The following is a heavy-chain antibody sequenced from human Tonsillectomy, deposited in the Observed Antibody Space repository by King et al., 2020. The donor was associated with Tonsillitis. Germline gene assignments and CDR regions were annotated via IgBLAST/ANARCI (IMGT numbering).Heavy chain of an antibody. V-gene: IGHV1-58*01. D-gene: IGHD3-10*01. CDR3: AADARITMVRRVIIPDAFDI. CDR2: IVVGSANT. CDR1: GFTFANSA. Sequence: QLVQSGPEVKKPGTSVKVSCQASGFTFANSAVQWVRQARGQRLEWIGWIVVGSANTNYAQKFQERVTITRDMSTSTAYMELSSLRSEDTAVYYCAADARITMVRRVIIPDAFDIWGQGTRVTVSS. J-gene: IGHJ3*02.